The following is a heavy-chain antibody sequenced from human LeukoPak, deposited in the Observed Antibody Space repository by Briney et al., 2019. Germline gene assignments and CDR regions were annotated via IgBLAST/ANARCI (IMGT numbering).Heavy chain of an antibody. CDR2: INHSGST. CDR1: GGSISSSSYY. V-gene: IGHV4-39*07. J-gene: IGHJ6*03. CDR3: ARGHVLMVYAMFYYYYMGV. Sequence: SETLSLTCTVSGGSISSSSYYWSWIRQPPGKGLEWIGEINHSGSTNYNPSLKSRVTISVDTSKKQFSLKLSSVTAADTAVYYCARGHVLMVYAMFYYYYMGVWGKGTTVTVSS. D-gene: IGHD2-8*01.